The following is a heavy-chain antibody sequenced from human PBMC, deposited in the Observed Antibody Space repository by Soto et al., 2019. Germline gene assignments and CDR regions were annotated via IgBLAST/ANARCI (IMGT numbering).Heavy chain of an antibody. J-gene: IGHJ6*02. V-gene: IGHV1-69*13. CDR3: ARGRNWKGQRDYYYYGMDV. Sequence: SVKVSCKASGGTFSSYAISWVRQAPGQGLEWMGGIIPIFGTANYAQKFQGRVTITADESTSTAYMELSSLRSEDTAVYYCARGRNWKGQRDYYYYGMDVWGQGTTVTVSS. D-gene: IGHD1-1*01. CDR1: GGTFSSYA. CDR2: IIPIFGTA.